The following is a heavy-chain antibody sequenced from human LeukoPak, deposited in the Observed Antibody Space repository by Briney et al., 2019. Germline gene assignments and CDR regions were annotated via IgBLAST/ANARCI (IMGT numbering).Heavy chain of an antibody. CDR3: ARANLQYYYYMDV. CDR1: GFTFSSYW. V-gene: IGHV4-39*07. Sequence: GSLRLSCAASGFTFSSYWMSWVRQAPGKGLEWIGSIYFDGSTYYNPSLKSRVTISVDTSKNQFSLKLSSVTAADTAVYYCARANLQYYYYMDVWGKGTTVTVSS. J-gene: IGHJ6*03. CDR2: IYFDGST.